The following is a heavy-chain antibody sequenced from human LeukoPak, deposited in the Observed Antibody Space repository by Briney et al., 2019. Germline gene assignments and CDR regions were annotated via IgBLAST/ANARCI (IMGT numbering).Heavy chain of an antibody. CDR3: ARAGFSSWYNAFDI. CDR1: GGSISSYY. D-gene: IGHD6-13*01. J-gene: IGHJ3*02. V-gene: IGHV4-59*08. Sequence: SETLSLTCTVSGGSISSYYWSWIRQPPEEGLEWIGYVYYSGSTKYNPSLKSRVTISVDTSKNQFSLKLSSVTAADTAVYYCARAGFSSWYNAFDIWGQGTMVTASS. CDR2: VYYSGST.